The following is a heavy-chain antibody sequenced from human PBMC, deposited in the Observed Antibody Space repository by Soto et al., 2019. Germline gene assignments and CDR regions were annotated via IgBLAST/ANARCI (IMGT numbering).Heavy chain of an antibody. CDR1: GGSISSGGYY. CDR2: IYYSGST. V-gene: IGHV4-31*03. Sequence: SETLSLTCTVSGGSISSGGYYWSWIRQHPGKGLEWIGYIYYSGSTYYNPSLKSRVTISADTSKNHFSLKLSSVTAADTAVYYCARRSSSWYDYWGQGTLVTVSS. J-gene: IGHJ4*02. D-gene: IGHD6-13*01. CDR3: ARRSSSWYDY.